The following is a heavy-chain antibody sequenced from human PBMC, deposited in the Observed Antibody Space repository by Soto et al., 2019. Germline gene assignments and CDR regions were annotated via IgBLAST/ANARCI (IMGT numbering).Heavy chain of an antibody. CDR2: IYWDDDR. CDR1: GFSLSTSGVG. Sequence: QITLKESGPTLVKPTQTLTLTCIASGFSLSTSGVGVGWFRQPPGEALEWLALIYWDDDRRYSPSLKSRLTITKDTSKNQVVLTMTNLDPVDTGTYYCAHRLVGQGFDYWGQGTLVTVSS. V-gene: IGHV2-5*02. J-gene: IGHJ4*02. CDR3: AHRLVGQGFDY.